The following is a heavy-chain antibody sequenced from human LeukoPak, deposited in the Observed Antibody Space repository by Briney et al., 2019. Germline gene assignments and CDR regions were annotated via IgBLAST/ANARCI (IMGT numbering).Heavy chain of an antibody. D-gene: IGHD5-12*01. Sequence: GGSLRLSCAASGFTVSSNYMSWVRQAPGKGLEWVSVIYSGGSTYYADSVKGRFTISRDNSKNTLYLQMTSLRAEDTAVYYCVKGYSGYDYAFDIWGQGTMVTVSS. J-gene: IGHJ3*02. V-gene: IGHV3-53*01. CDR3: VKGYSGYDYAFDI. CDR1: GFTVSSNY. CDR2: IYSGGST.